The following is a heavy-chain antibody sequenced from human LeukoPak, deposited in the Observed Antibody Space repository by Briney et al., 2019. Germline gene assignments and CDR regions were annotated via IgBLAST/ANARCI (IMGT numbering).Heavy chain of an antibody. Sequence: SETLSLTCTVAGGSISSYYWSWIRQPPGKGLEWIGYIYYSGSTNYNPSLKSRVTISVDTSKNQFSLKLSSVTAADTAVYYCARAKEVYPTISGVGPPDYWGQGTLVTVSS. D-gene: IGHD3-3*01. CDR1: GGSISSYY. J-gene: IGHJ4*02. CDR2: IYYSGST. V-gene: IGHV4-59*01. CDR3: ARAKEVYPTISGVGPPDY.